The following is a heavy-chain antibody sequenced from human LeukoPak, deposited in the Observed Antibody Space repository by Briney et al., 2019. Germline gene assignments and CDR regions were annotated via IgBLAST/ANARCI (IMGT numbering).Heavy chain of an antibody. CDR3: ARHGGTRVTLVEVFYFDY. V-gene: IGHV4-39*01. CDR1: GGSITSSSYH. J-gene: IGHJ4*02. CDR2: IYYTGGT. Sequence: PSETLSLTCSVSGGSITSSSYHWAWIRQSPEKGLEWIGSIYYTGGTNYSPSLKSRVTISVDTSKNQFSLRLNSVTAADTAVYYCARHGGTRVTLVEVFYFDYWGQGTLVTVSS. D-gene: IGHD4-11*01.